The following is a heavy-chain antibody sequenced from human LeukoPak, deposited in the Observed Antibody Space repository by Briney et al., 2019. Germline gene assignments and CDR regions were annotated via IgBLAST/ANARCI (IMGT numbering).Heavy chain of an antibody. D-gene: IGHD3-22*01. CDR3: ASYYYDSSGYNFDY. CDR2: IYYSRIT. J-gene: IGHJ4*02. CDR1: GGSISSSSYD. V-gene: IGHV4-39*01. Sequence: PSETLSLTCTVSGGSISSSSYDWGWIRQPPGKGREWIGSIYYSRITYYNPSLKSRVTISVDTSKNQFSLKLSSVTAADTAVYYCASYYYDSSGYNFDYWGQGTLVTVSS.